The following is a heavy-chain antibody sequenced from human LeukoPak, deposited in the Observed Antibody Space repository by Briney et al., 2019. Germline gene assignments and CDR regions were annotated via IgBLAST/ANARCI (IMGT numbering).Heavy chain of an antibody. D-gene: IGHD1-26*01. CDR2: INPNSGGT. V-gene: IGHV1-2*02. CDR3: AGDPDIVGATTCFDY. CDR1: GGTFSSYA. J-gene: IGHJ4*02. Sequence: GASVKVSCKASGGTFSSYAISWVRQAPGQGLEWMGWINPNSGGTNYAQKFQGRVTMTRDTSISTACMELSRLRSDDTAVYYCAGDPDIVGATTCFDYWGQGTLVTVSS.